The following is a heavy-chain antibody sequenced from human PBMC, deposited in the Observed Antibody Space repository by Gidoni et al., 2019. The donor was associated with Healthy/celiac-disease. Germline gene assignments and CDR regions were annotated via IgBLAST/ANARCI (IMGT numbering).Heavy chain of an antibody. CDR1: GFTFDDYA. CDR3: AKDRALPERYYGMDV. D-gene: IGHD1-1*01. Sequence: EVQLVESGGGLVQPGRSLRLSCAASGFTFDDYAMHWVRQAPGKSLEWVSGISWNSGSIGYADSVKGRFTISRDNAKNSLYLQMNSLRAEDTALYYCAKDRALPERYYGMDVWGQGTTVTVSS. V-gene: IGHV3-9*01. J-gene: IGHJ6*02. CDR2: ISWNSGSI.